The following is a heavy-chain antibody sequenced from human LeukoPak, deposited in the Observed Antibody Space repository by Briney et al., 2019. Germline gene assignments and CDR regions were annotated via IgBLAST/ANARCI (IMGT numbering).Heavy chain of an antibody. Sequence: PSETLSLTCTVSGGSISSSSYYWGWIRQPPGKELEWIGSIYYSGSTYYNPSLKSRVTISVDTSKNQFSLKLSSVTAADTAVYYCARRYGSGSSGTFDYWGQGTLVTVSS. V-gene: IGHV4-39*07. CDR3: ARRYGSGSSGTFDY. J-gene: IGHJ4*02. CDR2: IYYSGST. CDR1: GGSISSSSYY. D-gene: IGHD3-10*01.